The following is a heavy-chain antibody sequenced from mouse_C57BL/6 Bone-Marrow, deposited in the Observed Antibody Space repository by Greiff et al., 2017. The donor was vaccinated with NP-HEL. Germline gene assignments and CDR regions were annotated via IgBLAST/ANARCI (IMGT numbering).Heavy chain of an antibody. D-gene: IGHD4-1*01. CDR2: ISYDGSN. V-gene: IGHV3-6*01. CDR1: GYSITSGYY. J-gene: IGHJ3*01. Sequence: ESGPGLVKPSQSLSLTCSVTGYSITSGYYWNWIRQFPGNKLEWMGYISYDGSNNYNPSLKNRISITRDTSKNQFFLKLNSVTTEDTATYYCAREGGLGRTWFAYWGQGTLVTVSA. CDR3: AREGGLGRTWFAY.